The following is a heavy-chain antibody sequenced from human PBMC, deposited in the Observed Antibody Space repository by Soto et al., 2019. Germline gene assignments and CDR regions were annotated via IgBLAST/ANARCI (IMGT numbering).Heavy chain of an antibody. CDR3: ARAPYSSTSFSFDY. D-gene: IGHD2-2*01. Sequence: ASVKVSCKASGYTFSSYFIHWVRQAPGQGLEWMGIIHLSGSITNYAHKLQGRVTMTRDTSTSTVYMELSSLRSEDTAVYYCARAPYSSTSFSFDYWGQGTLVTVSS. CDR1: GYTFSSYF. V-gene: IGHV1-46*01. CDR2: IHLSGSIT. J-gene: IGHJ4*02.